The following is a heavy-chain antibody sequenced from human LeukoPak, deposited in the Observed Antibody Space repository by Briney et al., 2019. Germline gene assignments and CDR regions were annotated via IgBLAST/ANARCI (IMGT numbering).Heavy chain of an antibody. CDR1: GFTFSSYA. D-gene: IGHD5-24*01. J-gene: IGHJ4*02. V-gene: IGHV3-23*01. CDR3: AKGRDGYNSYGY. Sequence: AGGSLRLSCAASGFTFSSYAMSWVRQAPGKGLEWVSAISGSGTGTYYADSVKGRFTISRDNSKNTLYLQMNSLRAEDTAVYYCAKGRDGYNSYGYWGQGTLVTFSS. CDR2: ISGSGTGT.